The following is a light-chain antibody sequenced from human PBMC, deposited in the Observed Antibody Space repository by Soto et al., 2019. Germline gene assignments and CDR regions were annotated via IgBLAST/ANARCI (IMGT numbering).Light chain of an antibody. Sequence: ALQVTQSPSSLSASVGDRVTITCLASQDIRGALAWYQQKPGKPPKLLIYDVSTLENGVPSRFSGDSSGTQFTLTISGLQPEDFGTYYCQQFTSYPFTFGHGTRLEIK. CDR2: DVS. J-gene: IGKJ5*01. V-gene: IGKV1-13*02. CDR1: QDIRGA. CDR3: QQFTSYPFT.